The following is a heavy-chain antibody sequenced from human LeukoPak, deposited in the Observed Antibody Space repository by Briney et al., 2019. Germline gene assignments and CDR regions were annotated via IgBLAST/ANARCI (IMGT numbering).Heavy chain of an antibody. J-gene: IGHJ5*02. D-gene: IGHD2-15*01. Sequence: GGSLRLSCAASGFTFSSYAMHWVRQAPGKGLEWVAVISYDGSNKYYADSVKGRFTISRDNSKNTLYLQMNSLRAEDTAVYYCARSGCSGGSCYASCRCPRESFNLFDPWGQGTLVTVSS. CDR2: ISYDGSNK. CDR1: GFTFSSYA. V-gene: IGHV3-30-3*01. CDR3: ARSGCSGGSCYASCRCPRESFNLFDP.